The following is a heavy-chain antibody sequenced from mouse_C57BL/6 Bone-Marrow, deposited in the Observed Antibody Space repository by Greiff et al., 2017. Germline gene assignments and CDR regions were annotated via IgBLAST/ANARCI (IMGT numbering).Heavy chain of an antibody. D-gene: IGHD1-1*01. CDR2: INPGSGGT. CDR1: GYAFTNYL. CDR3: AREGYYGSSYFGY. V-gene: IGHV1-54*01. Sequence: VQLQQSGAELVRPGTSVKVSCKASGYAFTNYLIEWVKQRPGQGLEWIGVINPGSGGTNYNEKFKGKATLTADKSSSTAYMQLSSLTSEDSAGYFCAREGYYGSSYFGYWGQGTTLTVSS. J-gene: IGHJ2*01.